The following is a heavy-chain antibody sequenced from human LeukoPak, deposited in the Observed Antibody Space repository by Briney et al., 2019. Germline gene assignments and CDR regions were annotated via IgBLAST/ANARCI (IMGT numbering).Heavy chain of an antibody. CDR1: GGSISSSSYY. CDR3: ARGNKGYYYGSGSYYTAEYFQH. V-gene: IGHV4-39*07. D-gene: IGHD3-10*01. CDR2: IYYSGST. Sequence: SETLSLTCTVSGGSISSSSYYWGWIRQPPGKGLEWIGSIYYSGSTYYNPSLKSRVTISVDRSKNQFSLKLSSVTAADTAVYYCARGNKGYYYGSGSYYTAEYFQHWGQGTLVTVSS. J-gene: IGHJ1*01.